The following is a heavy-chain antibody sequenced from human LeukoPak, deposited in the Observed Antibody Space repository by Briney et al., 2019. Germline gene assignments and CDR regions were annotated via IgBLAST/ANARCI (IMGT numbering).Heavy chain of an antibody. J-gene: IGHJ3*02. D-gene: IGHD3-3*01. V-gene: IGHV4-31*03. CDR3: ARASGYYTFNAFDI. CDR2: IYYSGST. CDR1: GGSISRGGYY. Sequence: PSETLSLTCTVSGGSISRGGYYWSWIRQHPGKGLEWIGYIYYSGSTYYNPSLKSRVTISVDTSKNQFSLKLSSVTAADTAVYYCARASGYYTFNAFDIWGQGTMVTVSS.